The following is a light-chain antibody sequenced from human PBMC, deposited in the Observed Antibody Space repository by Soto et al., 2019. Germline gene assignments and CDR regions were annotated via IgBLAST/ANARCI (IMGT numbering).Light chain of an antibody. V-gene: IGLV2-14*01. CDR3: SSYTSSSTHVV. J-gene: IGLJ2*01. CDR2: DVS. CDR1: SSDVGGYNY. Sequence: QSALTQPASVSGSPGQSITISCTGTSSDVGGYNYVSWYQQHPGKAPKLMIYDVSNRPSGVSDRFAGSKSGNTGSLTISGLQAEDEADCYSSSYTSSSTHVVFGGGTKLTVL.